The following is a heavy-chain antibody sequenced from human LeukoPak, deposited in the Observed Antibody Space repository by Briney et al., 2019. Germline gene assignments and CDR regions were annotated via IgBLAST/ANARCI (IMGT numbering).Heavy chain of an antibody. J-gene: IGHJ4*02. CDR3: ASGYDFSSGSKRGFDY. V-gene: IGHV3-48*01. CDR1: GFTFSNYG. CDR2: ISSGGSDI. Sequence: GGSLRLSCEASGFTFSNYGMNWVRKAPGKGLEWVSYISSGGSDIYYADSVKGRFTISRDSAKRSVFLQMNSLTAEDSALYYCASGYDFSSGSKRGFDYWGQGTLVTVSS. D-gene: IGHD3-3*01.